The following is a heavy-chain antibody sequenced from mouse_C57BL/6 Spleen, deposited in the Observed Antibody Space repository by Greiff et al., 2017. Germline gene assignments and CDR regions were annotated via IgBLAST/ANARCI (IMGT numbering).Heavy chain of an antibody. CDR1: GYAFSSSW. J-gene: IGHJ4*01. CDR3: ARRDPNYAMDY. Sequence: QVQLKESGPELVKPGASVKISCKASGYAFSSSWMNWVKQRPGKGLEWIGRIYPGDGDTNYNGKFKGKATLTADKSSSTAYMQLSSLTSEDSAVYFCARRDPNYAMDYWGQGTSVTVSS. V-gene: IGHV1-82*01. D-gene: IGHD3-3*01. CDR2: IYPGDGDT.